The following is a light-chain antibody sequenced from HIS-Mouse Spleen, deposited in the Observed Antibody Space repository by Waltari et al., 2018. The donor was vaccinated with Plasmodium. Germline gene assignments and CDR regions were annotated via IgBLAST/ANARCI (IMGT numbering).Light chain of an antibody. CDR2: EVS. CDR3: MQSIQLPLT. CDR1: QSLLHSDGKTY. J-gene: IGKJ4*01. V-gene: IGKV2D-29*01. Sequence: DIVMTQTPLSLSVTPGQPASISCKSSQSLLHSDGKTYLYWYLQKPGQAPQLLIYEVSNRFCGVPDRFSGSGSGTDFTLKISRVEAEDVGVYYCMQSIQLPLTFGGGTKVEIK.